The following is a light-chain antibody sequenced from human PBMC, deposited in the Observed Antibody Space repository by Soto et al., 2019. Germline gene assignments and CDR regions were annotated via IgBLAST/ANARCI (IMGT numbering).Light chain of an antibody. CDR3: QQSFSSPLS. Sequence: DIQLTQSPSSLSASVGARVSITCRASQSISMFLNWYQQKPGTAPQLAIYAASSLQGGAPSRFRVSGSGTDFTLTNSSPQPEDFATDYGQQSFSSPLSFGGGTKVDIK. CDR2: AAS. CDR1: QSISMF. J-gene: IGKJ4*01. V-gene: IGKV1-39*01.